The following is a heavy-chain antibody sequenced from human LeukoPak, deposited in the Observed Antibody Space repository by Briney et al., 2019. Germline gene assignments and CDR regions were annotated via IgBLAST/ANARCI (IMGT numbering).Heavy chain of an antibody. Sequence: PSETLSLTCTVSGGSISSSSYYWGWIRQPPGKGLEWIGSIYYSGSTYYNPSLKSRVTISVDTSKNQFSLKLSSVTAADTAVYYCARSQYGSGSYPPPYFDYWGQGTLVTVSS. D-gene: IGHD3-10*01. CDR2: IYYSGST. CDR1: GGSISSSSYY. CDR3: ARSQYGSGSYPPPYFDY. J-gene: IGHJ4*02. V-gene: IGHV4-39*07.